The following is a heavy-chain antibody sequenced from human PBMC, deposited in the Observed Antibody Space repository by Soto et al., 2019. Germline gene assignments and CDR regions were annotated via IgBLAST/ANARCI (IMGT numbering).Heavy chain of an antibody. Sequence: EVQLVESGGGLVQPGGSLRLSCAASGFTFSSNDMHWVLQATGKGLEWVSAIGTAGDTYYPGSVKGRFTISRENAKNSLYLQMNSLRAGDTAVYYCARFAVGQLYDYWGQGTLVTVSS. CDR1: GFTFSSND. CDR3: ARFAVGQLYDY. CDR2: IGTAGDT. D-gene: IGHD6-13*01. V-gene: IGHV3-13*04. J-gene: IGHJ4*02.